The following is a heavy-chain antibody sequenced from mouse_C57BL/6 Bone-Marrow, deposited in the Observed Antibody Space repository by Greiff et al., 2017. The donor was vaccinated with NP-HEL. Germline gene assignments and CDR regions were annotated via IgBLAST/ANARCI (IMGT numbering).Heavy chain of an antibody. J-gene: IGHJ2*01. CDR3: AREGYYGSSSYYFDY. V-gene: IGHV1-59*01. D-gene: IGHD1-1*01. CDR1: GYTFPSYW. CDR2: IDSSGSYT. Sequence: VQLQQPGAELVRPGASVKLSCKASGYTFPSYWVHWVKQRPGPGLEWIGGIDSSGSYTNYNQKFKGKATLTVDTSSSTAYMQLSSLTSEDSAVYYCAREGYYGSSSYYFDYWGQGTTLTVSS.